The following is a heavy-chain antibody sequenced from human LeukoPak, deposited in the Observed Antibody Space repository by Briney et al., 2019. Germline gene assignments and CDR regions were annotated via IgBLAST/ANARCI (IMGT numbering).Heavy chain of an antibody. V-gene: IGHV3-66*02. CDR1: GFTVGTYF. J-gene: IGHJ4*02. Sequence: GGSLRLSCAASGFTVGTYFMTWVRQAPGKGLVWVSMTHVVSGEFYADSVKGRFTLSSDDSKNTLYLHMNSLRTEDTAVYYCANRGSWGQGTLVTVSS. CDR3: ANRGS. CDR2: THVVSGE.